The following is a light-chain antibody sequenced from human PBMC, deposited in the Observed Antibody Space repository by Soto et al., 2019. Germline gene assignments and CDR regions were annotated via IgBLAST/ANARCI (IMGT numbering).Light chain of an antibody. CDR2: GAS. Sequence: EVVLRQSPDTLSLSPGERATLSCRASQTVYNGYLAWYQQKPGQAPRLLIYGASSRATGIPDRFSGSGSGTEFTLTISNLQSEDFAVYYCQQYNDWPPLTFGGGTKVDIK. V-gene: IGKV3D-15*01. CDR1: QTVYNGY. J-gene: IGKJ4*01. CDR3: QQYNDWPPLT.